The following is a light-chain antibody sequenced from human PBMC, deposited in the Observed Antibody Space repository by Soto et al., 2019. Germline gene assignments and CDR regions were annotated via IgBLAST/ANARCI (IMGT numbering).Light chain of an antibody. CDR1: NIGSKN. Sequence: SYELTQPLSVSVALGQTARITCGGNNIGSKNVHWYQQKPGQALVLVIYRDSNRPSGIPERFSGSNSGNTATLTISRAQAGDEADYYCQVWDSSTAVFGTGTKVTVL. J-gene: IGLJ1*01. CDR3: QVWDSSTAV. CDR2: RDS. V-gene: IGLV3-9*01.